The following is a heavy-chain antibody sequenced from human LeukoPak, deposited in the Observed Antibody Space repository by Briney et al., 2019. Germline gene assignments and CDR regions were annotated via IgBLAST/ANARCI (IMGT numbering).Heavy chain of an antibody. CDR2: ISYGVTT. V-gene: IGHV4-39*01. Sequence: SETLSLTCTVSGGSISTNNYYWAWIRQPPGKGLEWIGSISYGVTTYYNPSLKSRVTISIDTSKNQFSLKLSSVTAADTAVYYCARHLRGASIYYDYWGQGTLVSVSS. CDR1: GGSISTNNYY. D-gene: IGHD1-26*01. CDR3: ARHLRGASIYYDY. J-gene: IGHJ4*02.